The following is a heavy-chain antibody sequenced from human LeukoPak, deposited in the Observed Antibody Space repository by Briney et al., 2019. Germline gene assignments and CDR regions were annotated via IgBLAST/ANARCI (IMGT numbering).Heavy chain of an antibody. CDR2: IYHSGST. J-gene: IGHJ4*02. D-gene: IGHD1-26*01. V-gene: IGHV4-4*02. CDR3: ARGPSGGSYYRLFDY. Sequence: SGTLSLTCAVSGGSISSSNWWSWVRQPPGKGLEWIGEIYHSGSTNYNPSLKGRVTISVDKSKNQFSLKLSSVTAADTAVYYCARGPSGGSYYRLFDYWGQGTLVTVSS. CDR1: GGSISSSNW.